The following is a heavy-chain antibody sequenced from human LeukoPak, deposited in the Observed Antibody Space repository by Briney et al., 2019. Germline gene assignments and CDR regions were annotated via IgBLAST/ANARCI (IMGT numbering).Heavy chain of an antibody. V-gene: IGHV3-48*01. J-gene: IGHJ4*02. Sequence: GGSLRLSCAASGFTFSSYEMNWVRQAPGKGLEWVSYISSSSSTIYYADSVKGRFTISRDNAKNSLYLQMNSLRAEDTAVYYCARDPPTEMYYDFWSGYFYYFDYWGQGTLVTVSS. CDR3: ARDPPTEMYYDFWSGYFYYFDY. CDR1: GFTFSSYE. CDR2: ISSSSSTI. D-gene: IGHD3-3*01.